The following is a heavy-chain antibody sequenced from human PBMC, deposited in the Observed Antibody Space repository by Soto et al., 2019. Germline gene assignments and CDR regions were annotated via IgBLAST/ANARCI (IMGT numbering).Heavy chain of an antibody. J-gene: IGHJ4*02. CDR2: ISGSGGST. CDR3: AKGGPYGNYDILTGYVDY. V-gene: IGHV3-23*01. CDR1: GFTFSSYA. Sequence: GGSLRLSCAASGFTFSSYAMSWVRQAPGKGLEWVSAISGSGGSTYYADSVKGRFTISRDNSKNTLYLQMNSLRAEDTAVYYCAKGGPYGNYDILTGYVDYWGQGTLVTVSS. D-gene: IGHD3-9*01.